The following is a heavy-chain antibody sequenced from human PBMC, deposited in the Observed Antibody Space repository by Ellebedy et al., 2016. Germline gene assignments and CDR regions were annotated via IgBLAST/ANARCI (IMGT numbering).Heavy chain of an antibody. CDR2: ISYDGSNK. V-gene: IGHV3-30-3*01. Sequence: GESLKISCAASGFTFSSYAMHWVRQAPGKGLEWVAVISYDGSNKYYADSVKGRFTISRDNSKNTLYLQMNSLRAEDTAVYYCARDPKEGYCSGGSCYYYYYGMDVWGQGTTVTVSS. J-gene: IGHJ6*02. CDR1: GFTFSSYA. CDR3: ARDPKEGYCSGGSCYYYYYGMDV. D-gene: IGHD2-15*01.